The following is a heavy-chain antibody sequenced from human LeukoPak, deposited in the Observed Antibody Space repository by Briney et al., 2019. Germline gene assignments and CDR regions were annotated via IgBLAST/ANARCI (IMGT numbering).Heavy chain of an antibody. CDR1: GYSISSVYY. J-gene: IGHJ4*02. V-gene: IGHV4-38-2*02. CDR2: IYHSGST. D-gene: IGHD3-22*01. Sequence: SETLSLTCTVAGYSISSVYYWGWIRQPPGKGLEWIGSIYHSGSTYYNPSLKSRVTISVDTSKNQFSLKLSSVTAADTAVYYCARDGGYLPYYFDYWGQGTLVTVSS. CDR3: ARDGGYLPYYFDY.